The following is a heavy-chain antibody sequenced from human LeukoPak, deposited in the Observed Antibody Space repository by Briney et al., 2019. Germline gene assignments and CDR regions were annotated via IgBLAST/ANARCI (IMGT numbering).Heavy chain of an antibody. V-gene: IGHV3-69-1*01. CDR1: GFTFSSHS. J-gene: IGHJ3*02. CDR2: MTVTNKI. D-gene: IGHD3-3*01. Sequence: GGSLRLSCAASGFTFSSHSINWVRQAPGRGLEWIATMTVTNKIYYADSVKGRFTISRDNAENSVYLQMNSLRDEDTAVYSCARAQTLFWEFDGFDIWGRGTKVTVSS. CDR3: ARAQTLFWEFDGFDI.